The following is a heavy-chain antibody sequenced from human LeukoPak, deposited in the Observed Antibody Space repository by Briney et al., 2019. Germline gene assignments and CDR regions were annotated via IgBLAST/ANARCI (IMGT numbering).Heavy chain of an antibody. CDR1: GFTFSSYG. J-gene: IGHJ4*02. CDR2: VWYDGSNK. V-gene: IGHV3-33*06. CDR3: AKRGSSSWSTYDY. Sequence: GGSLRLSCAASGFTFSSYGMHWVSQAPGKGLEWVAIVWYDGSNKYYTDSVKGRFTISRDNPKNTLYLQMNSLRAEDTAVYYCAKRGSSSWSTYDYWGQGTLVTVSS. D-gene: IGHD6-13*01.